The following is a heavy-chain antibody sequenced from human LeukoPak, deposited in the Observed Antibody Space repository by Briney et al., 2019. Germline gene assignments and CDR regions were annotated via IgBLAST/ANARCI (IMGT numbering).Heavy chain of an antibody. D-gene: IGHD3-22*01. CDR1: GGSISSYY. V-gene: IGHV4-59*01. Sequence: SETLSLTCTVSGGSISSYYWSWIRQPPGKGLEWIGHIYYSGSPNYNPSLKSRVSISVDTSKNQFSLKLSSVTPADTAVYYCARVDSGYSLLLWGQGTLVTVSS. CDR3: ARVDSGYSLLL. CDR2: IYYSGSP. J-gene: IGHJ4*02.